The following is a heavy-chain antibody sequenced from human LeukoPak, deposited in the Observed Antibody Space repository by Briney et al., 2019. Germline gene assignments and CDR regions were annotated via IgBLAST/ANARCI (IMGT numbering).Heavy chain of an antibody. V-gene: IGHV4-39*07. Sequence: SETLSLTCTVSGGSISSSSYYWGWIRQPPGKGLEWIGSIYYSGSTYYNPSLKSRVTISVDTSKNQFSLKLSSVTAADTAVYYCARAGYSGYDSSFDYWGQGTLVTVSS. CDR1: GGSISSSSYY. D-gene: IGHD5-12*01. CDR3: ARAGYSGYDSSFDY. J-gene: IGHJ4*02. CDR2: IYYSGST.